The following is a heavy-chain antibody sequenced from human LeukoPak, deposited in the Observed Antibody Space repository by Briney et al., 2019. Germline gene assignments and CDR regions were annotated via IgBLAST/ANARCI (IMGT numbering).Heavy chain of an antibody. Sequence: GRSLRLSCAASGFTFSSFAIHWVRQAPGKGLEWVAVISYDGSNEYYPDSVKGRFTISRDNSKNMLYLQMNSLRAEDTAVYYCARDTYRRSRWNSYYDYWGQGTLVTVSS. CDR3: ARDTYRRSRWNSYYDY. V-gene: IGHV3-30*04. D-gene: IGHD6-13*01. CDR1: GFTFSSFA. CDR2: ISYDGSNE. J-gene: IGHJ4*02.